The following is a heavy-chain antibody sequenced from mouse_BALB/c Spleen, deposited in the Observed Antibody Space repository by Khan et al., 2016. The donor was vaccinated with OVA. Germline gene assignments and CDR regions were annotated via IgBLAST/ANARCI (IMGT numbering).Heavy chain of an antibody. V-gene: IGHV1-77*01. CDR2: ISPGSGAT. D-gene: IGHD1-2*01. J-gene: IGHJ3*01. Sequence: QVQLQQSGAELARPGASVKLSCKASGYTFTDYYINWVKQRTGQGLEWIGEISPGSGATYYNARFKGKATLTADKSSSTAYMQLSSLTSEASAVYFGARRNYFGYTFAYWGQGTLVTVSA. CDR3: ARRNYFGYTFAY. CDR1: GYTFTDYY.